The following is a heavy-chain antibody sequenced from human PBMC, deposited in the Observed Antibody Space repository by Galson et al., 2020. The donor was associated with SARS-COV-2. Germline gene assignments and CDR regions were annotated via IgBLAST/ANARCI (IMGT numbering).Heavy chain of an antibody. D-gene: IGHD2-2*01. CDR2: IIYSGTT. V-gene: IGHV4-34*12. Sequence: SQTLSLTCAASGGSFRGFFYNWVRQTPGKGLEWIGNIIYSGTTTYNPSLKSRVTISIDTSNNQFSLKLTSVTAADTGVYYCARDGNFGSNRRAFDIWGQGTVVSVSS. CDR3: ARDGNFGSNRRAFDI. J-gene: IGHJ3*02. CDR1: GGSFRGFF.